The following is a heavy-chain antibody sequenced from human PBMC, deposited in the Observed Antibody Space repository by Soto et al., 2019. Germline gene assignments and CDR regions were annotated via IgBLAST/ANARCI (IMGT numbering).Heavy chain of an antibody. CDR1: GDSISSSPYY. D-gene: IGHD6-19*01. Sequence: QPQLQESGPGLVKPSETLSLMCTVSGDSISSSPYYWGWIRQHPGKGLEWIATISSSGSTYYNPSLRSRVTLSVDKAKNQLSQKVSSVTAAHTAVYYCARCFYSSGWSDRWGQGTLVTVSS. J-gene: IGHJ5*02. CDR3: ARCFYSSGWSDR. V-gene: IGHV4-39*01. CDR2: ISSSGST.